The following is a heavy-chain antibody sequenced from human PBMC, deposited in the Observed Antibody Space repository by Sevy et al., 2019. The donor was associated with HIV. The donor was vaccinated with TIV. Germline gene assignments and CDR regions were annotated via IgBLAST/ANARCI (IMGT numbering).Heavy chain of an antibody. V-gene: IGHV4-61*02. CDR2: IYRSGRS. Sequence: SETLSLTCTVSGDSINNGNHWWSWVRQPAGKGPEWIGRIYRSGRSIMYNPSLERRVTISVDTSKNQFSLKVTSVIAADTAIYYCARDGIRRDYWHGLDVWGQGTTVTVSS. CDR3: ARDGIRRDYWHGLDV. J-gene: IGHJ6*02. D-gene: IGHD2-8*02. CDR1: GDSINNGNHW.